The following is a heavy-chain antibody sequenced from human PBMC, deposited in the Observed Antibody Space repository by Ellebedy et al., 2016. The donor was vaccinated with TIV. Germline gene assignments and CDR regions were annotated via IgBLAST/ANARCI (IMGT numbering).Heavy chain of an antibody. CDR2: IKKDGSAT. CDR1: GFTYNTFW. D-gene: IGHD1-26*01. Sequence: GESLKISXVASGFTYNTFWMSWVRQAPGKGLEWVANIKKDGSATFYVDSVKGRFTISRDDAENSLYLQMNSLRDEDTAVYYCARGGAGFDSMNRELSFDSWGQGTLVTVSS. V-gene: IGHV3-7*01. J-gene: IGHJ4*02. CDR3: ARGGAGFDSMNRELSFDS.